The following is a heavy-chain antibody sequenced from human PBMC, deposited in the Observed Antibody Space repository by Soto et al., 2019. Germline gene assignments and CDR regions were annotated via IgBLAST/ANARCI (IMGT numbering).Heavy chain of an antibody. CDR3: ARGDLWGYGHFAY. CDR1: GFTLSSYS. CDR2: ISFSSSDI. J-gene: IGHJ4*02. D-gene: IGHD3-16*01. Sequence: EVQLVESGGGLVQPGGSLRLSCGASGFTLSSYSMNWVRQAPGKGLEWVSFISFSSSDIYYADSVNCRFTISRDNAKNSLYLQMNRLGAEDTAVYYWARGDLWGYGHFAYWGQGTVVTVSS. V-gene: IGHV3-21*01.